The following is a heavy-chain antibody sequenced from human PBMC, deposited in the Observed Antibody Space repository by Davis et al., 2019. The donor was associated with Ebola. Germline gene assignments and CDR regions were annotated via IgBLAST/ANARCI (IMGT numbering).Heavy chain of an antibody. CDR3: ARLTAITGNYYYYYGMDV. CDR2: IFPGDSDT. CDR1: GYTFTTYW. V-gene: IGHV5-51*01. D-gene: IGHD2-8*02. Sequence: GESLKISCKVSGYTFTTYWIVWVRQMPGKGLECMGIIFPGDSDTRYSPSFQGQVTISADKSISTAYLQWSSLKASDTAMYYCARLTAITGNYYYYYGMDVWGQGTTVTVSS. J-gene: IGHJ6*02.